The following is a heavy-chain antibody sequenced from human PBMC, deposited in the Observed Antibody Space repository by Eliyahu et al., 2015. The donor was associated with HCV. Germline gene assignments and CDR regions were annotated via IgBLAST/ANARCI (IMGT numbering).Heavy chain of an antibody. D-gene: IGHD6-19*01. J-gene: IGHJ5*02. CDR1: GGSXXTYN. V-gene: IGHV4-59*01. CDR2: IHYRGXT. Sequence: QVQLQESGPGLVKPSXTLSLTCTVSGGSXXTYNWSWNRKPPGKGLEWXGYIHYRGXTNXNPSLKSRITISLDTSKNQFSLKLTSVTAADTAXYFXASGGGGIAVAGTGGWFDPWGQGTLVTVSS. CDR3: ASGGGGIAVAGTGGWFDP.